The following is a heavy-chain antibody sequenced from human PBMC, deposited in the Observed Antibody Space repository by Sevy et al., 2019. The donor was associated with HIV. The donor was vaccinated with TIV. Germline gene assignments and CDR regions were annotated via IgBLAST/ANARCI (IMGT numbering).Heavy chain of an antibody. CDR3: ARAPPIVVVPAAPSWFDP. V-gene: IGHV4-34*01. CDR2: INHSGST. CDR1: GGSFSGYY. D-gene: IGHD2-2*01. J-gene: IGHJ5*02. Sequence: PSETLSLTCAVYGGSFSGYYWNWIRQPPGKGLEWIGEINHSGSTNYNPSLKSRVTISVDTSKNQFSLKLSSVTAADTAVYYCARAPPIVVVPAAPSWFDPWGQGTLVTVSS.